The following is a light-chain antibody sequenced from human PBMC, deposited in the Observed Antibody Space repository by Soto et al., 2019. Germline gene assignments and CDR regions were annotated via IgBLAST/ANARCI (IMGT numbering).Light chain of an antibody. CDR1: RRDVGGNNY. Sequence: QSVLTQPASVSGSPGQSITISCTGTRRDVGGNNYVSWYQQYPGKSPKLLIYEVTHRPSGVSNRFSGSKSGNTASLTISGLQAEDEADYYCSSYTISNTLPFVFGTGTKLTVI. CDR3: SSYTISNTLPFV. J-gene: IGLJ1*01. CDR2: EVT. V-gene: IGLV2-14*01.